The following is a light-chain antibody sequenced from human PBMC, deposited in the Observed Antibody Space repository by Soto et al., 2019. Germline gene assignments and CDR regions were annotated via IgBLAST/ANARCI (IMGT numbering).Light chain of an antibody. CDR3: QQRSNWPPFT. Sequence: VMTQSPSTLSVSPGDEATLSCKASQAVTSKFLAWYQQQPGQPPRLLILGASNRATGIPARFSGSGSGTDFTLTISSLEPEDFAVYYCQQRSNWPPFTFGQGTRLEIK. CDR1: QAVTSKF. V-gene: IGKV3-11*01. CDR2: GAS. J-gene: IGKJ5*01.